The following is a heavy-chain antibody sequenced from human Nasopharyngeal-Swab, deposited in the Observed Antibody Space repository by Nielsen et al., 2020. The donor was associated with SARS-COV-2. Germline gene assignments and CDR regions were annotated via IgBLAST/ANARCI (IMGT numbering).Heavy chain of an antibody. CDR3: TRGLTGHIVQWNPSPY. D-gene: IGHD1-14*01. Sequence: GGSLRLSCAASGFKFDSFNMNWVRRAPGGGLEWLSYINSRSSNIKYADSVWGRFTISRDTSKNTVYLQMNTLRADDTALYFCTRGLTGHIVQWNPSPYWGQGTLVTVSS. J-gene: IGHJ4*02. CDR2: INSRSSNI. CDR1: GFKFDSFN. V-gene: IGHV3-21*04.